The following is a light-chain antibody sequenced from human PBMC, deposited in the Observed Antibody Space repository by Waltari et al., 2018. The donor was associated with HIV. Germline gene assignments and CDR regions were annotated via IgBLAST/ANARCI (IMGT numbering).Light chain of an antibody. Sequence: QPVMTQPPSASASLGSSVTLTCTLSSGYNTYRVDFYQQRAGTGPRFVMGVGPGAIVGSKGDGIPDRFPARGSCLNRYLIIKNIQEEDESDYHCGVDHGTGSNVVYVFERGTKVTVL. CDR1: SGYNTYR. V-gene: IGLV9-49*02. CDR2: VGPGAIVG. CDR3: GVDHGTGSNVVYV. J-gene: IGLJ1*01.